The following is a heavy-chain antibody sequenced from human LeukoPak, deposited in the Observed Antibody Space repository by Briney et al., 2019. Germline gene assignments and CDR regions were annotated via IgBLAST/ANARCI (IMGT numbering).Heavy chain of an antibody. CDR1: GITFTSYS. J-gene: IGHJ4*02. CDR3: ARVWFGYFFQ. Sequence: GGALILSCAASGITFTSYSLNWVRQAPGDVLEWVSSISSSSSYIYYADSVKGRFTISRDNSNNTVFLQMNSVRVEDTAVYYCARVWFGYFFQWGQGALVTVSS. CDR2: ISSSSSYI. D-gene: IGHD3-10*01. V-gene: IGHV3-21*04.